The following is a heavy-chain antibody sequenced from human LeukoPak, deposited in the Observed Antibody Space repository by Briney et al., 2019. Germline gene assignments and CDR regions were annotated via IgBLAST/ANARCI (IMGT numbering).Heavy chain of an antibody. J-gene: IGHJ4*02. D-gene: IGHD3-10*01. CDR3: ARATMVRGVIIPGGY. Sequence: SETLSLTCAVYGGSFSGYYWSWIRQPPGKGLEWIGRIYTSGSTNYNPSLKSRVTISVDTSKNQFSLKLSSVTAADTAVYYCARATMVRGVIIPGGYWGQGTLVTVSS. V-gene: IGHV4-4*08. CDR1: GGSFSGYY. CDR2: IYTSGST.